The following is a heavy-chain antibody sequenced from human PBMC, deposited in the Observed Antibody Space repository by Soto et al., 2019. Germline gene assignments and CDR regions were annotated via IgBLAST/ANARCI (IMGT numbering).Heavy chain of an antibody. J-gene: IGHJ4*02. Sequence: AVKVSCKASGGTFSSYTISWVRQAPGQGLEWMGRIIPILGIANYAQKFQGRVTITADKSTSTAYMELSSLRSEDTAVYYCARAPEYCSSASCYYTYFDYWGQGTLVTVSS. D-gene: IGHD2-2*01. CDR1: GGTFSSYT. CDR3: ARAPEYCSSASCYYTYFDY. V-gene: IGHV1-69*02. CDR2: IIPILGIA.